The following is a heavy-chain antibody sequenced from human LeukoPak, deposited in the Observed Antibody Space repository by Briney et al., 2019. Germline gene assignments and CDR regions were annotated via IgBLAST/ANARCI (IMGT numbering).Heavy chain of an antibody. Sequence: GGSLRLSCAASGFTFSSYEMNWVRQAPGKGLEWVSAISGSGGSTYYADSVKGRFTISRDNSKNTLYLQMNSLRAEDTAVYYCAKPLYDSSGYQHWGQGTLATVSS. CDR2: ISGSGGST. CDR1: GFTFSSYE. CDR3: AKPLYDSSGYQH. V-gene: IGHV3-23*01. J-gene: IGHJ4*02. D-gene: IGHD3-22*01.